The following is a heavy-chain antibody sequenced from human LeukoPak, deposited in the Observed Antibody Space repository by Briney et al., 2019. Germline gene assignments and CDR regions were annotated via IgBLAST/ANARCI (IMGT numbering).Heavy chain of an antibody. CDR1: GYTFTGYY. D-gene: IGHD2-2*01. CDR3: ARPYCSSTSCYLYFQH. Sequence: ASVKVSCKASGYTFTGYYMHWVRQAPGQGLEWMGWINPNSGGTNYAQKFQGRVTVTRDTSISTAYMELSRLRSDDTAVYYCARPYCSSTSCYLYFQHWGQGTLVTVSS. CDR2: INPNSGGT. V-gene: IGHV1-2*02. J-gene: IGHJ1*01.